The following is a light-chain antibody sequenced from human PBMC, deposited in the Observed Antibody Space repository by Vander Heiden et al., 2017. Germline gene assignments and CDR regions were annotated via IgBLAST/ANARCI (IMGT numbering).Light chain of an antibody. CDR2: QDT. CDR3: NAWDSTNGI. V-gene: IGLV3-1*01. Sequence: SYELTQPPSVSVSPGQTASITCSGNKLGDKYVCWYQQKPGQSPVLLMYQDTKRPSGIPERFSGSNSGNTETLNISETQALDESYYYCNAWDSTNGIFGGGTKLTVL. CDR1: KLGDKY. J-gene: IGLJ2*01.